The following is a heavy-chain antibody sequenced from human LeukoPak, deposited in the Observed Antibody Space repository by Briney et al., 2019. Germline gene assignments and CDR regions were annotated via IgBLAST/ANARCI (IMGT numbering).Heavy chain of an antibody. J-gene: IGHJ5*02. CDR3: ARQRRALNWFDP. CDR1: GGSISSSSYY. CDR2: IYYSGST. V-gene: IGHV4-39*01. D-gene: IGHD4/OR15-4a*01. Sequence: SETLSLTCTVSGGSISSSSYYWGWIRQPPGKGLEWIGSIYYSGSTYYNPSLKSRVTISVDTSKNQFSLKLSSVTAADTAVYYCARQRRALNWFDPWGQGTLVTVSS.